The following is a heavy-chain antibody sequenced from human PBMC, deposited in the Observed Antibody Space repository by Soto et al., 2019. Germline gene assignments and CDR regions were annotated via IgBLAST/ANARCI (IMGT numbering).Heavy chain of an antibody. CDR1: GFSLSTSGVG. CDR3: AHIPSSGGTGCLLDV. CDR2: IYWDDAQ. J-gene: IGHJ4*02. Sequence: QITLKESGPTLVKPTQTLTLTCTISGFSLSTSGVGVGWIRQPPGKALEWRALIYWDDAQRYSPSLKTRLTXTXXXTXXQVALTITNIDPIDTATYYSAHIPSSGGTGCLLDVCGQGTLVTVSS. D-gene: IGHD2-15*01. V-gene: IGHV2-5*02.